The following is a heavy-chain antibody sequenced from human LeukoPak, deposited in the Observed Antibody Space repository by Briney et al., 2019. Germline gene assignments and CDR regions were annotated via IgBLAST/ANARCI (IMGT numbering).Heavy chain of an antibody. CDR2: VRYDGSDK. D-gene: IGHD3-3*01. V-gene: IGHV3-30*02. CDR1: GFTFSSYG. Sequence: GGSLRLSCAASGFTFSSYGMHWVRQAPGKGLEWVAFVRYDGSDKYYADSVKGRFTISRDNSKNTLYLQMNSLRAEDTAVYYCAKDSRDFWSGYSGVLDYWGQGTLVTVSS. CDR3: AKDSRDFWSGYSGVLDY. J-gene: IGHJ4*02.